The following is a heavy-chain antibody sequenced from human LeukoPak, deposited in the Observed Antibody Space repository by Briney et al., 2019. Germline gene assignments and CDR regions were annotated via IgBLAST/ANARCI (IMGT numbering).Heavy chain of an antibody. J-gene: IGHJ4*02. CDR2: ISYDGSNK. CDR1: GITFSNYA. CDR3: ARELEIAVAGTLGY. D-gene: IGHD6-19*01. V-gene: IGHV3-30-3*01. Sequence: GRSLRLSCAASGITFSNYAMHWVRQAPGKGLEWVSVISYDGSNKYYADSVKGRFTISRDHSKNTLYLQMKSLRAEDTAAYYCARELEIAVAGTLGYWGQGTLVTVSS.